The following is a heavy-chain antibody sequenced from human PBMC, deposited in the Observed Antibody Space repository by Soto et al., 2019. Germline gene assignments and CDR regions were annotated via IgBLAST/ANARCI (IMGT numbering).Heavy chain of an antibody. D-gene: IGHD2-21*02. CDR1: GGSISSGDYY. V-gene: IGHV4-30-4*01. CDR3: ARVPVVTAIFFDY. CDR2: IYYSGST. Sequence: QVQLQESGPGLVKPSQTLSLTCTVSGGSISSGDYYWSWIRQHPGKGMEWIGYIYYSGSTYYNPSFKNRVTISVDTYKNQFSLKLSSVTAADTDVYYCARVPVVTAIFFDYWGQGTLVTVSS. J-gene: IGHJ4*02.